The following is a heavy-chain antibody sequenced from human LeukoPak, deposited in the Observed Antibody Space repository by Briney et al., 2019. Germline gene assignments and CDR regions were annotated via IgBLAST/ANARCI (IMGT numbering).Heavy chain of an antibody. D-gene: IGHD6-13*01. CDR1: GFTFSSNT. Sequence: PGGSLRLSCAASGFTFSSNTMSWVRQAPGKGLAWVSAIDGSGVTTFYADSVKGRFTVYRDNSKNTLFLQMNSLRAEDTAVYYCTKRTPEYSSSWCLDYWGRGTLVTVSS. CDR3: TKRTPEYSSSWCLDY. V-gene: IGHV3-23*01. J-gene: IGHJ4*02. CDR2: IDGSGVTT.